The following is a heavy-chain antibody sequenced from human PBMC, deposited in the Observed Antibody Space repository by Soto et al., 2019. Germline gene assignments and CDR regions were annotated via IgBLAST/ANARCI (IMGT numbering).Heavy chain of an antibody. V-gene: IGHV1-46*01. CDR1: GYTFTSYY. D-gene: IGHD6-13*01. CDR3: ARDCPNSSSWWGDFDY. Sequence: ASVKVSCKASGYTFTSYYMHWVRQAPGQGLEWTGIINPSGGSTSYAQKFQGRVTMTRDTSTSTVYMELSSLRSEDTAVYYCARDCPNSSSWWGDFDYCGQGTLVTVSS. CDR2: INPSGGST. J-gene: IGHJ4*02.